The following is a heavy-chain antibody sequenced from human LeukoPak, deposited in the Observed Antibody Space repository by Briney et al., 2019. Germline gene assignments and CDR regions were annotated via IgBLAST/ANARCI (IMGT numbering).Heavy chain of an antibody. J-gene: IGHJ6*02. Sequence: DSVKVSCKVSGYTLTELSMHWVRQAPGKGLEWMGGFDPEDGETIYAQKFQGRVTMTEDTSTDTAYMELSSLRSEDTAVYYCATAPGGYYYYGMDVWGQGTTVTVSS. V-gene: IGHV1-24*01. CDR1: GYTLTELS. D-gene: IGHD3-10*01. CDR3: ATAPGGYYYYGMDV. CDR2: FDPEDGET.